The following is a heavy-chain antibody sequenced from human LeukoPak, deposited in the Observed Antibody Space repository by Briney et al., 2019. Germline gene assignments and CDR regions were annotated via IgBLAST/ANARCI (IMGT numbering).Heavy chain of an antibody. CDR3: ARRRDGYSDAFDI. D-gene: IGHD5-24*01. CDR2: IYYSGST. Sequence: SETLSLTCTVSGGSIRNNYWTWVRQPPGKGLEWIGYIYYSGSTNFNPSLKSRVTISVDTSKNQFSLKLSSVTAADTAVYYCARRRDGYSDAFDIWGQGTMVTVSS. CDR1: GGSIRNNY. V-gene: IGHV4-59*08. J-gene: IGHJ3*02.